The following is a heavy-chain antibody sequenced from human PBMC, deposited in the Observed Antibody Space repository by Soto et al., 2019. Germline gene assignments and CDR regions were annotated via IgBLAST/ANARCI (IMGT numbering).Heavy chain of an antibody. CDR3: STWHEREHAYDV. J-gene: IGHJ3*01. Sequence: QLGGPLRLSCAASGLTVSGKKYVAWVRQAPGKGLEWVSALYDGDGSFYAVSVKGRFTTSSDSSKTTVYLQMNGLRPDDTAVYYCSTWHEREHAYDVWGQGTTVTVS. D-gene: IGHD1-1*01. CDR2: LYDGDGS. CDR1: GLTVSGKKY. V-gene: IGHV3-53*01.